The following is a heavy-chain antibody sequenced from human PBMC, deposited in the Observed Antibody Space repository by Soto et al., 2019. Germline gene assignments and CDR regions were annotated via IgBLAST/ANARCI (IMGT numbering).Heavy chain of an antibody. CDR1: GYTFTSYY. V-gene: IGHV1-46*01. CDR2: INPSGGST. Sequence: ASVKVSCKASGYTFTSYYMHWVRQAPGQGLEWMGIINPSGGSTSYAQKFQGRVTMTRDTSTSTVYMELSSLISEDTAVYYCARYNSSGLIDYWGKGTLVTVSS. D-gene: IGHD6-19*01. J-gene: IGHJ4*02. CDR3: ARYNSSGLIDY.